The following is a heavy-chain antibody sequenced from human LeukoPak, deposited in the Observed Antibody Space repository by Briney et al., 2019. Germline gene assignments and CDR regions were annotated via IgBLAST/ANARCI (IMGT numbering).Heavy chain of an antibody. CDR2: IYHSGST. V-gene: IGHV4-30-2*01. CDR3: ARALGIYGSGIPDAFDI. CDR1: GGSISSGGYS. J-gene: IGHJ3*02. Sequence: SQTLSLTCAVSGGSISSGGYSWSWIRQPPGKGLEWIGYIYHSGSTYYNPSLKSRVTISVDRSKNQFSLKLSSVTAADTAVYYCARALGIYGSGIPDAFDIWGQGTMVTVSS. D-gene: IGHD3-10*01.